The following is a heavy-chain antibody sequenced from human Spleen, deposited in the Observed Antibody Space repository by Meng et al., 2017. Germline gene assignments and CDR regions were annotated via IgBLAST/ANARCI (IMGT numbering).Heavy chain of an antibody. V-gene: IGHV3-23*01. D-gene: IGHD3-22*01. CDR3: AKGNYSASGGSTAYYFDY. Sequence: GESLKISCAASGFTFSSYAMSWVRQAPGKGLEWVSAISGSGGSTYYADSVKGRFTISRDNSKNTMYQQMNSLRAEDTAVYYCAKGNYSASGGSTAYYFDYWGQGTLVTVSS. J-gene: IGHJ4*02. CDR1: GFTFSSYA. CDR2: ISGSGGST.